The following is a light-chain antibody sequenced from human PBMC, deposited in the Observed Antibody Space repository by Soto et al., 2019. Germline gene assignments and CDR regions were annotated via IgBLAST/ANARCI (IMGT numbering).Light chain of an antibody. CDR2: KAS. J-gene: IGKJ1*01. Sequence: DIQMTQSPSTLSASVGDRVTITCRASQSISSWLAWYQQKPGKAPKLLIYKASSLESGVPSRFSGSGSGTESTLTISSLQPDDFATYYCQQYNSYWPFGQGTKVEIK. CDR3: QQYNSYWP. V-gene: IGKV1-5*03. CDR1: QSISSW.